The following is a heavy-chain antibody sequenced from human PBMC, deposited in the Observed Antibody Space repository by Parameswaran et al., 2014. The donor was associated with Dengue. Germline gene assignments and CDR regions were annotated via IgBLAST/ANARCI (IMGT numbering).Heavy chain of an antibody. V-gene: IGHV1-69*04. CDR2: IIPILGIA. CDR3: ARDPSPYYYDSSGGYFDY. J-gene: IGHJ4*02. Sequence: PGASVKVSCKASGGTFSSYAISWVRQAPGQGLEWMGRIIPILGIANYAQKFQGRVTITADKSTSTAYMELSSLRSEDTAVYYCARDPSPYYYDSSGGYFDYWGQGTLVTVSS. D-gene: IGHD3-22*01. CDR1: GGTFSSYA.